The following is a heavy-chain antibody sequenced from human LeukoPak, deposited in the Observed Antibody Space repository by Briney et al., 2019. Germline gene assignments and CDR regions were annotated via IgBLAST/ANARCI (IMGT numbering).Heavy chain of an antibody. CDR3: ARTVIRNCNWFDP. V-gene: IGHV4-61*03. J-gene: IGHJ5*02. Sequence: PSETLSLTCPVPGGSVSSGSHYWSWIRQPPGKGLEWIGHVYYSGSTSYNPSLKGRVTISVDTSKNHFSLELHSVTAADTAVYYCARTVIRNCNWFDPWGQGTLVTVSS. D-gene: IGHD2-21*01. CDR2: VYYSGST. CDR1: GGSVSSGSHY.